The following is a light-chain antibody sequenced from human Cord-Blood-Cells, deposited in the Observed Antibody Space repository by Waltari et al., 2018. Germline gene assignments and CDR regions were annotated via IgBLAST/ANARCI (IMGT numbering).Light chain of an antibody. V-gene: IGKV1-39*01. CDR3: QQSYSTPYS. Sequence: DIQMTQSPSSLSASVGDRVTITCRARQSISSYLNRYQQQPGKAPKLLIYAASSLQSGVPSRFRGSGSGTDFTLTISSLQPEDFATYYCQQSYSTPYSFGQGTKLEIK. CDR1: QSISSY. J-gene: IGKJ2*03. CDR2: AAS.